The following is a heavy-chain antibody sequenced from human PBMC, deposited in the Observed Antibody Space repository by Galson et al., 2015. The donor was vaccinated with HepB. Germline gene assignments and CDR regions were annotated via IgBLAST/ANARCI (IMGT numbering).Heavy chain of an antibody. J-gene: IGHJ3*02. CDR1: GDSVSRNSAA. CDR3: ARGREVVVTQGDALDI. Sequence: CAISGDSVSRNSAAWNWIRQSPSRGLEWLGRTYYRSKWYNDYALSVKSRITINPDTSKNQFSLQLNSVTPEDTAVYYCARGREVVVTQGDALDIWGQGTKVTVSS. CDR2: TYYRSKWYN. V-gene: IGHV6-1*01. D-gene: IGHD3-22*01.